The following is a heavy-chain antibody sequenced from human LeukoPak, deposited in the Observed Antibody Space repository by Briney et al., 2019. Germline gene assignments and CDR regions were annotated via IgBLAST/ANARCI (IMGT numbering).Heavy chain of an antibody. V-gene: IGHV3-21*01. J-gene: IGHJ4*02. CDR3: ARGNYGGNSAFDY. CDR2: MSGGSSYI. Sequence: GGSLRLSCAASGFTFISYSINWVRQAPGKGLEWVSSMSGGSSYIYYADSVKGRFTISRDTAKNSLYLQMNSLRAEDTAVYYCARGNYGGNSAFDYWGQGTLVTVSS. D-gene: IGHD4-23*01. CDR1: GFTFISYS.